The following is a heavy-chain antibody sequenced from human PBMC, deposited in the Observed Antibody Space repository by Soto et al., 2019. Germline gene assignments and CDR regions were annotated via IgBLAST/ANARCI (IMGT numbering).Heavy chain of an antibody. V-gene: IGHV1-46*01. Sequence: ASVKVSCKASGYTFTSYYMHWVRQAPGQGLEWMGIINPSGGSTSSAQKFQGRVTMTRDTSTSTVYMELSSLRSEDTAVYYSARNLDRAANSGYDWSYYYGSDVWGEGTTVTVAS. D-gene: IGHD5-12*01. J-gene: IGHJ6*04. CDR3: ARNLDRAANSGYDWSYYYGSDV. CDR1: GYTFTSYY. CDR2: INPSGGST.